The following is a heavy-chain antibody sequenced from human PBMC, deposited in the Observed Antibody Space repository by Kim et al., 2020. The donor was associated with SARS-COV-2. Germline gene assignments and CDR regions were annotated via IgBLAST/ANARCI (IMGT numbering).Heavy chain of an antibody. CDR2: INSDGSST. D-gene: IGHD3-10*01. J-gene: IGHJ4*02. V-gene: IGHV3-74*01. CDR1: GFTFSSYW. CDR3: TRGGRSYYEWDY. Sequence: GGSLRLSCATSGFTFSSYWVHWVRQAPGKGLVWVSRINSDGSSTSYADSVKGRFTISRDNAKNTLYLQMNSLRVEDTAVYYCTRGGRSYYEWDYWGQGTLVTVSS.